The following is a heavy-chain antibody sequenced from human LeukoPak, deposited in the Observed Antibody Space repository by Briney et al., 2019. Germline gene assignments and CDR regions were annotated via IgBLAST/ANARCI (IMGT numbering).Heavy chain of an antibody. CDR2: IYSCGST. CDR3: ARDAYSSGWYGWFDP. J-gene: IGHJ5*02. V-gene: IGHV3-53*01. D-gene: IGHD6-19*01. Sequence: GGSLRLSCAASGFTVTNTYISWVRQAPGKGLEWLSVIYSCGSTYYADSVKGRFTISIDNSKNTLYLQMNSLRAEDTAVYYCARDAYSSGWYGWFDPWGQGTLVTVSS. CDR1: GFTVTNTY.